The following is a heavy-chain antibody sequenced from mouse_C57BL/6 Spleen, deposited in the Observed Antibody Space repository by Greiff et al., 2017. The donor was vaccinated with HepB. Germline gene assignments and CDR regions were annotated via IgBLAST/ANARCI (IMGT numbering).Heavy chain of an antibody. CDR1: GYTFTDYN. Sequence: VQLKESGPELVKPGASVKIPCKASGYTFTDYNMDWVKQSHGKSLEWIGDINPNNGGTIYNQKFKGKATLTVDKSSSTAYMELRSLTSEDTAVYYCARRRYGSSYRYFDVWGTGTTVTVSS. CDR3: ARRRYGSSYRYFDV. J-gene: IGHJ1*03. CDR2: INPNNGGT. V-gene: IGHV1-18*01. D-gene: IGHD1-1*01.